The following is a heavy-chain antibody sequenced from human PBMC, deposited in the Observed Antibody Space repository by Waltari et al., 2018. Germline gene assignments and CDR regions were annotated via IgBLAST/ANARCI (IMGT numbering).Heavy chain of an antibody. CDR3: ARQVAAAHSFDY. Sequence: QVQLQQWGAGLLKPSETLSLTCAVYGGSFRGYYWSWIRQPPGKGLEWIGEINHSGSTNYNPSLKSRVTISVDTPKNQFSLKLSSVTAADTAVYYCARQVAAAHSFDYWGQGTLVTVSS. J-gene: IGHJ4*02. D-gene: IGHD6-13*01. CDR1: GGSFRGYY. CDR2: INHSGST. V-gene: IGHV4-34*01.